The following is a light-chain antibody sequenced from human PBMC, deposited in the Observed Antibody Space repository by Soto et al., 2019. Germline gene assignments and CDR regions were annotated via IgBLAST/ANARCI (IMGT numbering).Light chain of an antibody. CDR1: QSVRNN. CDR2: GAS. J-gene: IGKJ2*01. CDR3: QQYDSYMYA. V-gene: IGKV3-15*01. Sequence: VMNKAPATLSVSPGERATLSCRASQSVRNNLAWYQQRPGQAPRLLMYGASTRPSGIPARFTGGGSGTDFTLTITSLQSEDFAVYYCQQYDSYMYAFGQGTKVDI.